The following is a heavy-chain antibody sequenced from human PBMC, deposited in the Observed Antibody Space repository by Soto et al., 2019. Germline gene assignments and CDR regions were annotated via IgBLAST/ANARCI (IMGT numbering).Heavy chain of an antibody. D-gene: IGHD1-26*01. Sequence: SVKVSCKASGGTFSSYAISWVRQAPGQGLEWMGGIIPIFGTANYAQKFQGRVTITADESTSTAYMGLSSLRSEDTAVYYCARGLVNSGSYLGYDAFDIWGQGTIVTVSS. V-gene: IGHV1-69*13. CDR3: ARGLVNSGSYLGYDAFDI. J-gene: IGHJ3*02. CDR1: GGTFSSYA. CDR2: IIPIFGTA.